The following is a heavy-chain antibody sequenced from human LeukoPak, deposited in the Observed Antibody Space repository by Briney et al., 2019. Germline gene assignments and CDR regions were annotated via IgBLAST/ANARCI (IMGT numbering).Heavy chain of an antibody. J-gene: IGHJ4*02. D-gene: IGHD3-3*01. Sequence: GGSLRLSCAASGFTFSDYFMTWIRQAPGKGLEWVSYISFSGTSIYYADSVRGRFTISRDNAKNSLFLQMNSLRAEDTAVYYCAREGHYEATDYWGQGTLVTVSS. CDR3: AREGHYEATDY. V-gene: IGHV3-11*01. CDR2: ISFSGTSI. CDR1: GFTFSDYF.